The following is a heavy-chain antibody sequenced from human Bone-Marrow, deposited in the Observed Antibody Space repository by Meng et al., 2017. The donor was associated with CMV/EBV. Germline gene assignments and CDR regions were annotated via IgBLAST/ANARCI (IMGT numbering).Heavy chain of an antibody. CDR3: AREVPRYSFDY. J-gene: IGHJ4*02. V-gene: IGHV1-2*02. CDR1: GGTFSSYA. D-gene: IGHD5-18*01. CDR2: INPNSGGT. Sequence: ASVKVSCKASGGTFSSYAMNWVRQAPGQGLEWMGWINPNSGGTNYAQKFQGRVTMTRDTSISTAYMELSRLRSDDTAVYYCAREVPRYSFDYWGQGTLVTVSS.